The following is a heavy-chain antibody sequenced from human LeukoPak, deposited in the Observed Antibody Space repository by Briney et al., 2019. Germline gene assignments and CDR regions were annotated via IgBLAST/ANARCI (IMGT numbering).Heavy chain of an antibody. Sequence: GGSLRLSCAASGFTFSDHAMSWVRQAPAKGLEWVSSINGNGGGSYYIDSVKGRFTVSRDNSENALYLQMNSLRAGDTAVYYCGRDGFGTGSNWGQGTLVTVSS. CDR3: GRDGFGTGSN. CDR1: GFTFSDHA. D-gene: IGHD3-10*01. J-gene: IGHJ4*02. V-gene: IGHV3-23*01. CDR2: INGNGGGS.